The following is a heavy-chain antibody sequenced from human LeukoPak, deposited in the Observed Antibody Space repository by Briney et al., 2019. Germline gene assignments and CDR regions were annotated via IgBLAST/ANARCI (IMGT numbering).Heavy chain of an antibody. Sequence: GASVKVSCKASGYTFTGYYLHWVRQAPGQGLEWMGWINPNSGGTNYAQKFQGRVTMTRDTSISTAYMELSRLRSDDTAVYYCARRPYSCAIDYWGQETLVTVSS. J-gene: IGHJ4*02. CDR1: GYTFTGYY. CDR2: INPNSGGT. CDR3: ARRPYSCAIDY. V-gene: IGHV1-2*02. D-gene: IGHD6-25*01.